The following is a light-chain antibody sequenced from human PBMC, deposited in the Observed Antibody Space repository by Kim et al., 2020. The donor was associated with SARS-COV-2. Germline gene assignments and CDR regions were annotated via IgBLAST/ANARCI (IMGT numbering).Light chain of an antibody. CDR1: SSNIGSNT. Sequence: ELTQPPSASGTPGQRVTISCSGSSSNIGSNTVNWYQQLPGTAPKLLIYSNNQRPSGVPDLFSGSKSGTSASLAISGLQSEDEADYYCAAWDDSLNGWVFGGGTQLTVL. J-gene: IGLJ3*02. CDR3: AAWDDSLNGWV. CDR2: SNN. V-gene: IGLV1-44*01.